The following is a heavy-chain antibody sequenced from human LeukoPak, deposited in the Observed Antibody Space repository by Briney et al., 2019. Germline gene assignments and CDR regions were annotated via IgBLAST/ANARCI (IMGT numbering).Heavy chain of an antibody. V-gene: IGHV4-59*01. Sequence: SETLSLTCTVSGGSISSYYWSWIRQPPGKGLEWIGYIYYTGSTNYNPSLKSRVTISVDTSKNQFSLKLSSVTAADTAVYYCAKAPYDSCAYYYFDYWGQGTLVTVSS. D-gene: IGHD3-22*01. CDR3: AKAPYDSCAYYYFDY. J-gene: IGHJ4*02. CDR2: IYYTGST. CDR1: GGSISSYY.